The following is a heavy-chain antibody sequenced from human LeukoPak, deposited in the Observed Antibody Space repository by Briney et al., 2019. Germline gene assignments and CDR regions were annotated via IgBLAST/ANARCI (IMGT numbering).Heavy chain of an antibody. V-gene: IGHV4-4*09. CDR3: AKTERRGYFDL. J-gene: IGHJ2*01. CDR1: GASISDYF. D-gene: IGHD1-14*01. CDR2: LLFRGSV. Sequence: SETLSLTCIVSGASISDYFWSWVRQSPGKGLEWIASLLFRGSVHYNPSLKSRVAISVDTSKTQFSLQLTSMTTADTAVYYCAKTERRGYFDLWDRGTLVTVSS.